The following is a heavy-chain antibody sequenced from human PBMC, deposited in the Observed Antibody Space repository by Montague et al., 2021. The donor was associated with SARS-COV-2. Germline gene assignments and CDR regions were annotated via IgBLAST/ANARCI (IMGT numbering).Heavy chain of an antibody. V-gene: IGHV6-1*01. Sequence: CAISGDSVSSNRATWNWIRQSPLRRLERLGRTYYRSKWYNDYAVSVQSGVLINPDTSNNRISLQLNSVTPEDTAVYYCAIAYCGGDCYFYWYFDLWGRGTLVTVSS. CDR2: TYYRSKWYN. J-gene: IGHJ2*01. CDR1: GDSVSSNRAT. D-gene: IGHD2-21*02. CDR3: AIAYCGGDCYFYWYFDL.